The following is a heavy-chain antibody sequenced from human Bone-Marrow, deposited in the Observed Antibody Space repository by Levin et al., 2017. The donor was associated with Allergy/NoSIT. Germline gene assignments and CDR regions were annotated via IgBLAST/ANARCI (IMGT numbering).Heavy chain of an antibody. CDR1: GFKFSNAY. J-gene: IGHJ4*02. D-gene: IGHD3-22*01. CDR2: MSGSGLTI. Sequence: PGGSLRLSCTASGFKFSNAYMIWIRQAPGKGLEWVSYMSGSGLTIHYADSVKGRFTISRDNARNSLYLQMNSLEVDDTAIYFCARFSEAYDSSGHPYYFDSWGQGTLVLVSS. V-gene: IGHV3-11*01. CDR3: ARFSEAYDSSGHPYYFDS.